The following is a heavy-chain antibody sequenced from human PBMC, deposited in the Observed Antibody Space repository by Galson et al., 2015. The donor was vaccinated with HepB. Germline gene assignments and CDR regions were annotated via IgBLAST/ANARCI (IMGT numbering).Heavy chain of an antibody. Sequence: SLRLSCAASGFTFSSYGMHWVRQAPGEGLEWVAVIWYDGSNKYYADSVKGRFTISRDNSKNTLYLQMNSLRAEDTAVYYCARRGRGMVRGVIGDYYYYGMDVWGQGTTVTVSS. J-gene: IGHJ6*02. CDR2: IWYDGSNK. CDR1: GFTFSSYG. D-gene: IGHD3-10*01. V-gene: IGHV3-33*01. CDR3: ARRGRGMVRGVIGDYYYYGMDV.